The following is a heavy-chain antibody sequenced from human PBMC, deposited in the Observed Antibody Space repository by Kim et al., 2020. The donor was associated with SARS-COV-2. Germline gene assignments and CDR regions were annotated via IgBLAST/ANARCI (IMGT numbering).Heavy chain of an antibody. D-gene: IGHD2-15*01. CDR3: VRDLDYIESGINYDAFDL. CDR2: IKQDGSQR. V-gene: IGHV3-7*01. Sequence: GGSLRLSCVGSGVTLTNYWMIWVRQAPGKGLEWVANIKQDGSQRSYAHSVEGRFTIYRDNGKNSVYLQMNSLSAEDTAVYYCVRDLDYIESGINYDAFDLWGQGTMVTVSS. CDR1: GVTLTNYW. J-gene: IGHJ3*01.